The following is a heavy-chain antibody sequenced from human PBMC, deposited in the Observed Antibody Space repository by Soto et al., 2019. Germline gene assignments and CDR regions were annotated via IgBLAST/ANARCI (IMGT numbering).Heavy chain of an antibody. CDR3: ATEGDSEAFVI. CDR2: IYYSGST. J-gene: IGHJ3*02. V-gene: IGHV4-31*03. CDR1: GGSISSGGYY. Sequence: TLSLTCTVSGGSISSGGYYWSWIRQHPGKGLEWIGYIYYSGSTYYNPSLKSRVTISVDTSKNQFSLKLSSVTAADTAVYYCATEGDSEAFVIWGQGTMVTVSS.